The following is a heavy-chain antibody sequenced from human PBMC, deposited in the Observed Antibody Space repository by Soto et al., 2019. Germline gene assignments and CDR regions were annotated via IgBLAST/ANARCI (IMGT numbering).Heavy chain of an antibody. CDR3: AKTSSFTTSAVQFFYYYGLDV. CDR1: GFTFSNYG. D-gene: IGHD3-22*01. V-gene: IGHV3-30*18. CDR2: ISHDERNS. Sequence: QVQLVESGGGVVQPGRSLRLSCAASGFTFSNYGMHWVRQALGKGLEWVSVISHDERNSFYADSVKGRFSISRDNSRNMLYLEMNSLRPDDAAVYYCAKTSSFTTSAVQFFYYYGLDVWGQGTTVTVSS. J-gene: IGHJ6*02.